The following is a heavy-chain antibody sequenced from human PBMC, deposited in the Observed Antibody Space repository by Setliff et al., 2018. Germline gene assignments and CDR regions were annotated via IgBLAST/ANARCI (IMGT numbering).Heavy chain of an antibody. D-gene: IGHD3-16*01. CDR1: GGSISSSSYY. J-gene: IGHJ5*02. CDR3: ARRTFGSGRFDP. V-gene: IGHV4-39*02. CDR2: IYYSGST. Sequence: ASETLSLTCTVSGGSISSSSYYWGWIRQPPGKGLEWIGTIYYSGSTYYNPSLKSRVTISMDTSKNHFSLKLSSVTAADTALYYCARRTFGSGRFDPWGQGTLVTVSS.